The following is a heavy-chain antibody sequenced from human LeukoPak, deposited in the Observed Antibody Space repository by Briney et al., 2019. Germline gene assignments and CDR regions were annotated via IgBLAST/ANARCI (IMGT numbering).Heavy chain of an antibody. Sequence: SETLSLTCTVSGGSISSYYWSWIWQPDGKGLEWIGRVYTNGNTNYNPSIKSRVTMSVDTSKNQFSLKLSSVTAADTAVYYCARGDSSGSFDYWGQGTLVTVSS. D-gene: IGHD3-22*01. CDR2: VYTNGNT. V-gene: IGHV4-4*07. J-gene: IGHJ4*02. CDR1: GGSISSYY. CDR3: ARGDSSGSFDY.